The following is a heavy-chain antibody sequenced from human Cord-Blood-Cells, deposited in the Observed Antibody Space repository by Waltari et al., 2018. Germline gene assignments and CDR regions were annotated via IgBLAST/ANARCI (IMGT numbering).Heavy chain of an antibody. D-gene: IGHD3-22*01. V-gene: IGHV3-53*01. CDR1: GFTVSSNY. Sequence: EVQLVESGGGLIQPGGSLRLSCAASGFTVSSNYMSWVRQAPGKGLEWVSVIYSGGSTDYADSVKGRFSISRDNSKNTLYLQMNSLRAEDTAVYYCARVQRHYDSSGYYAFDIWGQGTMVTVSS. CDR2: IYSGGST. CDR3: ARVQRHYDSSGYYAFDI. J-gene: IGHJ3*02.